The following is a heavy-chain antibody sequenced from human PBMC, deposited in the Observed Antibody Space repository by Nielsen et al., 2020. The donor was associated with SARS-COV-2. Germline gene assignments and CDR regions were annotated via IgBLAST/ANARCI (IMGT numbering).Heavy chain of an antibody. Sequence: GGSLRLSCAVSGFTFSNYGMHWVRQAPGKGLEWVAVISYDGRDKYYADSVKGRFTISRDNSKNSLYLQMNSLRAEDTAVYYCARRGDLWFGESLFDYWGQGTLVTVSS. D-gene: IGHD3-10*01. CDR2: ISYDGRDK. CDR1: GFTFSNYG. CDR3: ARRGDLWFGESLFDY. J-gene: IGHJ4*02. V-gene: IGHV3-33*05.